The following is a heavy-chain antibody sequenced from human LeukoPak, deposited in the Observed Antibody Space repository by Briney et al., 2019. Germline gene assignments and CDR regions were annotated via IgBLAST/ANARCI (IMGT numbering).Heavy chain of an antibody. Sequence: PGGSLRLSCAASGFTFTNYAMNWVRQAPEKGLEWVSTIHGGGDVTYYADSVKDRFTISRDNSRNTLYLQMNSLRAEDTAVYYCAKALSSSIYYFDLGGRGTLVTVSS. CDR2: IHGGGDVT. J-gene: IGHJ2*01. D-gene: IGHD3-16*02. CDR3: AKALSSSIYYFDL. V-gene: IGHV3-23*01. CDR1: GFTFTNYA.